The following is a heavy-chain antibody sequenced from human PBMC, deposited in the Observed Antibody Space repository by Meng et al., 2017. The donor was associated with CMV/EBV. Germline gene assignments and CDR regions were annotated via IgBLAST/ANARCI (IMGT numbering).Heavy chain of an antibody. CDR2: IRYDGSNK. CDR3: AKGRIAAAGTSPAYYYYYGMDV. J-gene: IGHJ6*02. Sequence: GGSLRPSCAASGFTFSSYGMHWVRQAPGKGLEWVAFIRYDGSNKYYADSVKGRSTISRDNSKNTLYLQMNSLRAEDTAVYYCAKGRIAAAGTSPAYYYYYGMDVWGQGTTVTVSS. CDR1: GFTFSSYG. D-gene: IGHD6-13*01. V-gene: IGHV3-30*02.